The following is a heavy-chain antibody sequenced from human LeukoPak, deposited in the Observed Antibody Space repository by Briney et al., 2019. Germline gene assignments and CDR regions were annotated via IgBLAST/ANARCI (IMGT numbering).Heavy chain of an antibody. CDR2: IYSGGST. V-gene: IGHV3-66*01. Sequence: GGSLRLSCAASGFTVSSNYMSWVRQAPGKGLEWVSVIYSGGSTYYADSVKGRSTISRDNSKNTLYLQMNSLRAEDTAVYYCARDNGYSSSWYFDYWGQGTLVTVSS. CDR1: GFTVSSNY. J-gene: IGHJ4*02. CDR3: ARDNGYSSSWYFDY. D-gene: IGHD6-13*01.